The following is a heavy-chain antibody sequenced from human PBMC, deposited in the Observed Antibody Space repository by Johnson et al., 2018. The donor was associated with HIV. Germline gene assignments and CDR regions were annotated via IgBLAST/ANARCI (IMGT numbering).Heavy chain of an antibody. V-gene: IGHV3-23*04. CDR2: ISSSGGDT. Sequence: EQLVESGGGLVQPGGSLRLSCAASGFTFSSYAMSWVRQAPGKGLEWVSAISSSGGDTYSADSVEGRFSVSRDNSKNTLYLQMGSLRDEDMAGYYCARGGGGVGNAFDIWGQGTMVTVSS. CDR3: ARGGGGVGNAFDI. D-gene: IGHD3-3*01. J-gene: IGHJ3*02. CDR1: GFTFSSYA.